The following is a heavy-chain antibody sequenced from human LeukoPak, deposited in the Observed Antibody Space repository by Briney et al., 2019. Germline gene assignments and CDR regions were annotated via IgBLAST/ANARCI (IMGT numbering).Heavy chain of an antibody. V-gene: IGHV7-4-1*02. D-gene: IGHD3-9*01. Sequence: ASVKVSCKASGYTFTSYAMNWVRQAPGQGLEWMGWINTNTGNPTYAQGFTGRFVFSLDTSVSTAYLQISSLKAEDTAVYYCARDRLARLRYFDWSLRGAFDIWGQGTMVTVSS. J-gene: IGHJ3*02. CDR3: ARDRLARLRYFDWSLRGAFDI. CDR2: INTNTGNP. CDR1: GYTFTSYA.